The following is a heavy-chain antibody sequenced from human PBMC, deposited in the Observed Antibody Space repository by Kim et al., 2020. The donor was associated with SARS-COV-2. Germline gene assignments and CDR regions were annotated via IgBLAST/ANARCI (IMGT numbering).Heavy chain of an antibody. D-gene: IGHD2-15*01. CDR3: GKASTCYSGNCFDA. Sequence: NTEKGRFTLSRDIANNALYLQMNSMRPEDTAVYYCGKASTCYSGNCFDAWGQGTPVTVSS. J-gene: IGHJ5*02. V-gene: IGHV3-9*01.